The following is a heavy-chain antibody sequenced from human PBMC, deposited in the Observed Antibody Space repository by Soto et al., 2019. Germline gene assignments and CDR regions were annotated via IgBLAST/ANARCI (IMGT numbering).Heavy chain of an antibody. CDR3: ASDPGMSY. CDR2: INAYNGNT. D-gene: IGHD1-20*01. J-gene: IGHJ4*02. CDR1: GYTFTTYG. V-gene: IGHV1-18*01. Sequence: QVQLVQSGAEVKKPGASVKVSCKTSGYTFTTYGITWVRQAPGQGLEWMGWINAYNGNTNYAQKVQGRVTMTTDTSTSTVHMDLSSPTPDDTAVYYCASDPGMSYWGQGTLVTVSS.